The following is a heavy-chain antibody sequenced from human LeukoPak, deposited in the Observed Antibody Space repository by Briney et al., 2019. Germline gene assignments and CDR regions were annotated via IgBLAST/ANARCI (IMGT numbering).Heavy chain of an antibody. CDR2: MNTKSGGR. Sequence: ASVKVSCKAAGYTVTCYYMHWGRQAPGQGHGWVGWMNTKSGGRNYAQKFQGRLTMTRDTSISTAYMELSRLRSDDTAVYYCAREGSSGYSYYFDYWGQGTLVTVSS. J-gene: IGHJ4*02. CDR1: GYTVTCYY. V-gene: IGHV1-2*02. D-gene: IGHD3-22*01. CDR3: AREGSSGYSYYFDY.